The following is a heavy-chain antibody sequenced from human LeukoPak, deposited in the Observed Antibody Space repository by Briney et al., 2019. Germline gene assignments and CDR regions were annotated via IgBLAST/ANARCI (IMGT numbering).Heavy chain of an antibody. V-gene: IGHV1-69*04. CDR3: ARDTGYFDY. Sequence: SVKVSRKASGGTFSSYAISWVRQAPGQGLEWMGRIIPILGIANYAQKFQGRVTITADKSTSTAYMELSSLRSEDTAVYYCARDTGYFDYWGQGTLVTVSS. CDR1: GGTFSSYA. CDR2: IIPILGIA. J-gene: IGHJ4*02.